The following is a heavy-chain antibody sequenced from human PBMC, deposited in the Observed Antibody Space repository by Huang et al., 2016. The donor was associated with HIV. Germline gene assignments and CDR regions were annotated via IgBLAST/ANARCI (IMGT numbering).Heavy chain of an antibody. D-gene: IGHD4-17*01. V-gene: IGHV3-49*03. J-gene: IGHJ6*03. CDR1: GFIFNDFA. CDR2: GRSKAFGGAS. Sequence: QLVESGGDSVQSGRSLRLSCRGSGFIFNDFAINWFRQSPGKGLEGIGVGRSKAFGGASKSAPSVKDRLTVSRDEAKNVAFLQMDNLQVDDTAIYYCSPSGDDYFYFYMDVWGNGTTVIVS. CDR3: SPSGDDYFYFYMDV.